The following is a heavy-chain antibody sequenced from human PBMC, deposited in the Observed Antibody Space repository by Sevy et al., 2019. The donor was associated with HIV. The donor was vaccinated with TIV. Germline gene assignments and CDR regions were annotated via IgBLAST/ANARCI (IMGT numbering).Heavy chain of an antibody. J-gene: IGHJ4*02. V-gene: IGHV5-51*01. CDR1: GYSFTSYW. CDR2: IYPGDSDT. CDR3: ARDDKVGATSPTNFDY. Sequence: GESLKISCKGSGYSFTSYWIGWVRQMPGKGLEWMGIIYPGDSDTRYSPSFQGQVTISAGKSISPAYLQWSSLKASDTAMYYCARDDKVGATSPTNFDYWGQGTLVTVSS. D-gene: IGHD1-26*01.